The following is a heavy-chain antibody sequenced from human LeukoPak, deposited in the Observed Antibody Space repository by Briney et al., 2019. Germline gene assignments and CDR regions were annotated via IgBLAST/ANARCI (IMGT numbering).Heavy chain of an antibody. CDR1: GFTFSSYD. D-gene: IGHD3-16*01. CDR3: ARDYGGGYFDY. J-gene: IGHJ4*02. Sequence: PGGSLRLSCAASGFTFSSYDMHWVRQAPGKGLEWVAVIWSDGSNNYYADSVKGRFTISRDNSKNTLYLQMNSLRAEDTAVYYCARDYGGGYFDYWGQGTLVTVSS. CDR2: IWSDGSNN. V-gene: IGHV3-33*01.